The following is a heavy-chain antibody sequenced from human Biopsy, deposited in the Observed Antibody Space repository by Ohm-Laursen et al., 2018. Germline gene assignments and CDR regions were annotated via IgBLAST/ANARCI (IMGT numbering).Heavy chain of an antibody. Sequence: PSETLSLTCSVSGGSISDSTYHWGWIRQSPGKGLEWIGNIYYSGNTDYSPSLKSRVTISVDTSNNQFSLKLRSVTAADTVVYYCARQVDFWSGYVDYWGQGTLVAVSS. CDR1: GGSISDSTYH. CDR3: ARQVDFWSGYVDY. V-gene: IGHV4-39*01. D-gene: IGHD3-3*01. J-gene: IGHJ4*02. CDR2: IYYSGNT.